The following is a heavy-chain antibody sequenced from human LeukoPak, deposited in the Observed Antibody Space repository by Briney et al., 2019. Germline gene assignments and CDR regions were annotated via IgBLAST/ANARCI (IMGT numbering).Heavy chain of an antibody. J-gene: IGHJ4*02. CDR2: IYTSGTT. CDR1: GGTISRYY. D-gene: IGHD3-3*01. CDR3: ARGGYYDFWSGYYTEVFDY. V-gene: IGHV4-4*07. Sequence: PSETLSLTCTVSGGTISRYYWSWIRQPPENGLEWIGRIYTSGTTNYNPSLKIRVTMSVDTPTNQFSLRLSSVPAADTAVYYCARGGYYDFWSGYYTEVFDYWGQGTLVTVSS.